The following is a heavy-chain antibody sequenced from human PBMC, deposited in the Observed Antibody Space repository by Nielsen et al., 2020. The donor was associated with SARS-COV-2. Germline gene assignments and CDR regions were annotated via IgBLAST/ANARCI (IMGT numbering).Heavy chain of an antibody. Sequence: WIRQPPGKGLEWVAVISYDGSNKYYADSVKGRFTISRDNSKNTLYLQMNSLRAEDTAVYYCAKSCGDCYSFFADYWGQGTLVTVSS. CDR2: ISYDGSNK. V-gene: IGHV3-30*18. D-gene: IGHD2-21*02. J-gene: IGHJ4*02. CDR3: AKSCGDCYSFFADY.